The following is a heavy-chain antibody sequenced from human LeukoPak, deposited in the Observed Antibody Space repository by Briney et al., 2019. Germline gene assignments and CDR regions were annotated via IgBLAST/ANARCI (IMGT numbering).Heavy chain of an antibody. D-gene: IGHD3-22*01. CDR2: IYYSGRT. CDR1: GGSISSSSYY. V-gene: IGHV4-39*01. Sequence: PSETLSLTCTVSGGSISSSSYYWGWIRQPPGKGLEWIGSIYYSGRTYYNPSLKSRVTISVDTAKNQFSLKLSSVTAADTAVYYCAKHGGYDSSGYWFDPWGKGTLVTVSS. CDR3: AKHGGYDSSGYWFDP. J-gene: IGHJ5*02.